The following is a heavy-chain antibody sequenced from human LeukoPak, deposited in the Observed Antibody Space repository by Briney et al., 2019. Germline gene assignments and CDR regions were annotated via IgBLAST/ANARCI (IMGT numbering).Heavy chain of an antibody. V-gene: IGHV3-23*01. CDR1: GFTFRIYA. CDR2: MSGSGKNT. D-gene: IGHD4/OR15-4a*01. J-gene: IGHJ4*02. CDR3: TKPLHDYGDSYFDY. Sequence: GGSLRLSCAASGFTFRIYAMTWVRQAPGKGLEWASAMSGSGKNTWYADSVKGRFIIARDNSRNTLYLQMNSLRADDTAVYYCTKPLHDYGDSYFDYWGQGTLVTVSS.